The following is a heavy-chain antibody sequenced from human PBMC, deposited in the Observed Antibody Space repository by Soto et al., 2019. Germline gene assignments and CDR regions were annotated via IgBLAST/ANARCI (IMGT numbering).Heavy chain of an antibody. CDR2: IIPILDIA. Sequence: QVQLVQSGAEAKKPGSSVKVSCKASGGTFSNYTITWVRQARGQGLEWMGRIIPILDIANYAKKFQGRVTITADKSTSTAYMELSSLRSEDTAVYYCARDVGLGPVTVSTHVDYWGQGTLVIVSS. CDR3: ARDVGLGPVTVSTHVDY. CDR1: GGTFSNYT. D-gene: IGHD4-17*01. V-gene: IGHV1-69*02. J-gene: IGHJ4*02.